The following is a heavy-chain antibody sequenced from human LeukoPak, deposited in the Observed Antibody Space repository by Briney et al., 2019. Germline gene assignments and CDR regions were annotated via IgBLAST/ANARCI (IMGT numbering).Heavy chain of an antibody. D-gene: IGHD4-11*01. Sequence: PSETLSLTCTVSGGSISSSSYYWGWIRQPSGKGLEWIGTIYYSGSTYYNPSLKSRVTISVDTSKNQFSLKLSSVTAADTAVYYCASRYDYSNYIDYWGQGTLVTVSS. J-gene: IGHJ4*02. CDR1: GGSISSSSYY. CDR2: IYYSGST. V-gene: IGHV4-39*01. CDR3: ASRYDYSNYIDY.